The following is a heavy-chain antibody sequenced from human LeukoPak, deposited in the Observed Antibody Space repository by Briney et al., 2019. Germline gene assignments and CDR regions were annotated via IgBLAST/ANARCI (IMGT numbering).Heavy chain of an antibody. D-gene: IGHD6-19*01. CDR3: ARGRIRKAGLTTNWFDP. CDR1: GYTFTGYY. J-gene: IGHJ5*02. Sequence: ASVKVSCKASGYTFTGYYMHWVRQAPGQGLEWMGWINPNSGGTNYAQKFQGRVTMTRDTSISTAYMELSRLRSEDTAVYYCARGRIRKAGLTTNWFDPWGQGTLVTVSS. CDR2: INPNSGGT. V-gene: IGHV1-2*02.